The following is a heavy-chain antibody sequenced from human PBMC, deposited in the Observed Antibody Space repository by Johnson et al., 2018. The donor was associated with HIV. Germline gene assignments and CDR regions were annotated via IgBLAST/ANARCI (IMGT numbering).Heavy chain of an antibody. D-gene: IGHD6-19*01. V-gene: IGHV3-13*01. J-gene: IGHJ3*02. CDR1: GFTFSSYW. Sequence: VQLVESGGGVVQPGRSLRLSCAASGFTFSSYWMHWVRQAPGKGLMWVSAIGTAGDTYYPGSVKGRFTISRENAKNSLYLQMNSLRAGDTAVYYCARDWGLYSSGWYVDAFDIWGQVTMVTVSS. CDR3: ARDWGLYSSGWYVDAFDI. CDR2: IGTAGDT.